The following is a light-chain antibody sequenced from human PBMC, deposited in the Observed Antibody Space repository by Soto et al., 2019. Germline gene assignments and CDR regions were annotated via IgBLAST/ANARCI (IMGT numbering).Light chain of an antibody. Sequence: QSALTQAASVSGSPGQSITISCIGTSSDVGSYNLVSWYQQHPGKAPKLMIYEVTKRPSGISNRFSGSKSGNTASLTISGLQAEDEDDYYCCSYAGSRVVFGGGTKLTVL. CDR2: EVT. CDR1: SSDVGSYNL. CDR3: CSYAGSRVV. J-gene: IGLJ2*01. V-gene: IGLV2-23*02.